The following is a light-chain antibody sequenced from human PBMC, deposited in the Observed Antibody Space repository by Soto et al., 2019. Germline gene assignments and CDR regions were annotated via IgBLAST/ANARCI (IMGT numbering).Light chain of an antibody. Sequence: EIVLTQSPGTLSLSPGERATLSCRAGQSASSRYLAWYQLKPGQAPRVLIYGASSRATGIPDRFSGSGSGTDFTLTISRLEPEDFAVYYCLQYGSSPWTFGQGNKVDIK. CDR1: QSASSRY. CDR3: LQYGSSPWT. V-gene: IGKV3-20*01. J-gene: IGKJ1*01. CDR2: GAS.